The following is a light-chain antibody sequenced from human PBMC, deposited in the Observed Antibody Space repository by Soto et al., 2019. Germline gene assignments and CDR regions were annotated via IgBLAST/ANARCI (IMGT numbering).Light chain of an antibody. CDR2: GAS. CDR3: QQSHSTPLT. CDR1: QSISSY. Sequence: DIQITQSPSSLSASVGDRVTITCRASQSISSYLNWYQQKPGKAPKVLISGASSLQSGVPLRFSGRGSGTDFTLTISSLQSEDFASYYCQQSHSTPLTFGGGTKVEIK. J-gene: IGKJ4*01. V-gene: IGKV1-39*01.